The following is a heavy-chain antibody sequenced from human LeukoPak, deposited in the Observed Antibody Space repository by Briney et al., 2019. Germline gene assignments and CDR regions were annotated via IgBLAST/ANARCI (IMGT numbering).Heavy chain of an antibody. CDR3: ARLSQTPDYYSNGGYYYLGY. CDR1: RYTFISYD. D-gene: IGHD3-22*01. V-gene: IGHV1-8*01. Sequence: ASVKVSCKASRYTFISYDINWVREAGGQGLEWMGWMNPNTGRTGFAQKFQGRLTMTRDTSISTAYMELSSLRSEDTAVYYCARLSQTPDYYSNGGYYYLGYWGQGTPVTVSS. J-gene: IGHJ4*02. CDR2: MNPNTGRT.